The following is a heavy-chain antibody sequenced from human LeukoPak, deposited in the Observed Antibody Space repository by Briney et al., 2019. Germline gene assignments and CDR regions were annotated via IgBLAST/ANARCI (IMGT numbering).Heavy chain of an antibody. CDR2: IKQDGSEK. Sequence: AGGSLRLSCAASGFTFSSYGMHWVRQAPGKGLEWVANIKQDGSEKYYVDSVKGRFTISRDKAKNSLDLQMNSLRAEDTAVYYCARALVRGYCSGGSCRQFDPWGQGTLVTVSS. J-gene: IGHJ5*02. CDR1: GFTFSSYG. D-gene: IGHD2-15*01. V-gene: IGHV3-7*01. CDR3: ARALVRGYCSGGSCRQFDP.